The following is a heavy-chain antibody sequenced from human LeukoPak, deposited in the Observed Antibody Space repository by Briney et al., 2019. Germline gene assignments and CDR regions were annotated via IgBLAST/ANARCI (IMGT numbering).Heavy chain of an antibody. J-gene: IGHJ4*02. CDR1: GYSFTSYW. D-gene: IGHD1-14*01. CDR2: IDPSDSYT. CDR3: AAREIRETGNDY. V-gene: IGHV5-10-1*01. Sequence: GESLKISCKGSGYSFTSYWISWVRQMPGEGLEWMGRIDPSDSYTNYSPSFQGHVTISADKSISTAYLQWSSLKASDTAMYYCAAREIRETGNDYWGQGTLVTVSS.